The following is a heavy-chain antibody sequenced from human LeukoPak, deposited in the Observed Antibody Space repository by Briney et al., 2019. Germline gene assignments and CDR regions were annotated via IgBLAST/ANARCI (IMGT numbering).Heavy chain of an antibody. CDR2: ISSSSSTI. D-gene: IGHD6-19*01. J-gene: IGHJ1*01. V-gene: IGHV3-48*04. Sequence: GGSLRLSCAASGFTFSSYSMNWVRQAPGKGLEWVSYISSSSSTIYYADSVKGRFAISRDNAKNSLYLQMNSLRAEDTAVYYCARALSYSSGWYGVFQHWGQGTLVTVSS. CDR3: ARALSYSSGWYGVFQH. CDR1: GFTFSSYS.